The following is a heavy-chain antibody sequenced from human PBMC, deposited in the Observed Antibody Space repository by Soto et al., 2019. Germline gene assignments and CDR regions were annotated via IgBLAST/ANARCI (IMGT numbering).Heavy chain of an antibody. V-gene: IGHV3-30*18. Sequence: GGSLRLSCAASGFTFSSYGMHRVRQAPGKGLEWVAVISYDGSNKYYADSVKGRFTISRDNSKNTLYLQMNSLRAEDTAVYYCAKDSIGDYYDSSGYYYYWGQGTLVTVSS. CDR2: ISYDGSNK. J-gene: IGHJ4*02. D-gene: IGHD3-22*01. CDR3: AKDSIGDYYDSSGYYYY. CDR1: GFTFSSYG.